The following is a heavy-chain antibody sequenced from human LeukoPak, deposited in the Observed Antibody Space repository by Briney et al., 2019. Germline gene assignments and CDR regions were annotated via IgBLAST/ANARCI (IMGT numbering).Heavy chain of an antibody. J-gene: IGHJ3*02. CDR2: ISESGDTT. V-gene: IGHV3-23*01. D-gene: IGHD3-9*01. CDR3: ARAGMHYDILTGYSPDAFDI. CDR1: GFTFVAYG. Sequence: GGSLRLSCAASGFTFVAYGMSWVRQAPGKGLEWVSGISESGDTTFYADSVKGRFTISRDNAKNSLYLQMNSLRAEDTAVYYCARAGMHYDILTGYSPDAFDIWGQGTMVTVSS.